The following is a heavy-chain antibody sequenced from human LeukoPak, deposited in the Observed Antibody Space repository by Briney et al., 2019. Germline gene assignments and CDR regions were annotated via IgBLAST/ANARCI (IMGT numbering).Heavy chain of an antibody. CDR3: ARGPSLDY. V-gene: IGHV4-34*01. CDR1: GGSFSGYY. CDR2: INHSGST. J-gene: IGHJ4*02. Sequence: PETLSLTCAVYGGSFSGYYWSWIRQPPGKGLEWIGEINHSGSTNYNPSLKSRVTISVDTSKSQFSLKLSSVTAADTAVYYCARGPSLDYWGQGTLVTVSS.